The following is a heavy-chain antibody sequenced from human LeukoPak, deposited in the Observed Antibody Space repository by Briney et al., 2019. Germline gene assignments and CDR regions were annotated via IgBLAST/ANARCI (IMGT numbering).Heavy chain of an antibody. CDR3: AQANPGRYFDL. V-gene: IGHV4-59*01. CDR1: GGSISNYY. Sequence: SETLSLTCTVSGGSISNYYWSWIRQPPGKGLEWIGYIYYSGSTNYNPSLKSRVTISVDTSKNQFSLKLSSVTAADTAVYYCAQANPGRYFDLWGRGTLVTVSS. CDR2: IYYSGST. J-gene: IGHJ2*01. D-gene: IGHD3-10*01.